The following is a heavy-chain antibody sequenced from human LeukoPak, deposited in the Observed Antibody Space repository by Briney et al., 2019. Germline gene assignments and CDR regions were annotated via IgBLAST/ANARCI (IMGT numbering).Heavy chain of an antibody. Sequence: SETLSLTCAVSGGSITSSNWWSWVRQPPGKGLEWIGEIYYTGNTNYNPSLKSRVTISVDTSKNQFSLKLTSVTAADTAVYYCTKNNWFDPWGQGTLVTVSS. V-gene: IGHV4-4*02. J-gene: IGHJ5*02. CDR2: IYYTGNT. CDR1: GGSITSSNW. CDR3: TKNNWFDP.